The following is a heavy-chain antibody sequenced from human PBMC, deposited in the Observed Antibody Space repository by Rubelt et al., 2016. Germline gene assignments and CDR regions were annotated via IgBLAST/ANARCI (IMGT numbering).Heavy chain of an antibody. CDR2: IKQDGSEK. CDR3: ARDAYYDILTGYYQAAPDAFDI. D-gene: IGHD3-9*01. J-gene: IGHJ3*02. V-gene: IGHV3-7*01. Sequence: SWVRQAPGKGLEWVANIKQDGSEKYYVDSVKGRFTISRDNAKNSLYLQMNSLRAEDTAVYYCARDAYYDILTGYYQAAPDAFDIWGQGTMVTVFS.